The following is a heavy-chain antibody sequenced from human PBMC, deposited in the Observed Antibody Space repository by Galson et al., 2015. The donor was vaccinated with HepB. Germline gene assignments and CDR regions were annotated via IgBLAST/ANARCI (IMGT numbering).Heavy chain of an antibody. CDR1: GFILSDSW. D-gene: IGHD1/OR15-1a*01. CDR3: ARRNNPNY. V-gene: IGHV3-7*03. J-gene: IGHJ4*02. CDR2: INEDGSAK. Sequence: SLRLSCAASGFILSDSWMTWVRQSPGRGLEWVANINEDGSAKHYSDSVKGRFTISRDNAKNSVFLQMDSLRAEDTAIYYCARRNNPNYWGQGTLVTVSS.